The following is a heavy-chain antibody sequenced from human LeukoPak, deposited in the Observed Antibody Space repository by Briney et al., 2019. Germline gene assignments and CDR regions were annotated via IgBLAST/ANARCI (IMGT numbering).Heavy chain of an antibody. CDR1: GFTFSSYA. CDR2: ISGSGGST. J-gene: IGHJ4*02. D-gene: IGHD2-2*01. Sequence: PGGSLRLSCAAAGFTFSSYAMSWVRQAPGKGLEWVSAISGSGGSTYYADSVKGRFTISRDNSKNTLYLQMNSLRAEDTAVYYCAKGCNIVVVPAAVDYWGQGTLSPSPQ. V-gene: IGHV3-23*01. CDR3: AKGCNIVVVPAAVDY.